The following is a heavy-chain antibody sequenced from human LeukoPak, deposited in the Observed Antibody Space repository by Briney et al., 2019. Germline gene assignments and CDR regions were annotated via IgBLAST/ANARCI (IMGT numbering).Heavy chain of an antibody. J-gene: IGHJ5*02. V-gene: IGHV3-21*04. Sequence: GGSLRLSCAASGFTFSSYSMSWVRQAPGKGLEWVSSISSSSSYIYYADSVKGRFTISRDNSKNTLYLQMNSLRAEDTAVYYCASHDWFAPWGQGTLVTVSS. CDR2: ISSSSSYI. CDR3: ASHDWFAP. CDR1: GFTFSSYS.